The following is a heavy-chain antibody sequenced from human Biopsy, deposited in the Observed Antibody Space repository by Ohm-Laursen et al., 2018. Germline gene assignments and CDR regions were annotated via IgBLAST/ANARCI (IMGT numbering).Heavy chain of an antibody. CDR2: LSGSGGTT. CDR3: AKTFHGSSFLYDY. D-gene: IGHD2-15*01. Sequence: SLRLSCTASGFTFSSYGMSWVRQAPGKGLEWVSVLSGSGGTTYYADSVKGRFTISRDNSKNTLYLQMNSLTTEDTAVYYCAKTFHGSSFLYDYWGQGTLVTVSS. V-gene: IGHV3-23*01. CDR1: GFTFSSYG. J-gene: IGHJ4*02.